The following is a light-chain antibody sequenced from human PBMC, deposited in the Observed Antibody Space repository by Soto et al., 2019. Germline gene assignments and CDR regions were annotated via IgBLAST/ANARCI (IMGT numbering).Light chain of an antibody. CDR3: QQSYGPPYS. V-gene: IGKV1-39*01. CDR2: AAS. Sequence: EMTQSPSSLSASVGDRVTITCRASQSISDNVNWYQFQPGKAPKLLIYAASKLQTGVPSRFTGSGSGTDFVLTISGLQPEDSATYYCQQSYGPPYSLVLGTKLEIK. CDR1: QSISDN. J-gene: IGKJ2*01.